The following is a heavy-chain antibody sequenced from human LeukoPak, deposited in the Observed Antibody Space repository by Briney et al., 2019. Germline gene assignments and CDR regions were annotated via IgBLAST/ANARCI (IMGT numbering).Heavy chain of an antibody. Sequence: ASVKVSCKASGYTFTSYNINWVRQATGQGLEWMGWMNPNTGDTGYAQKFQGRVTMTRNTSISTAYMELSSLRSEDTAVCYCARLQLVLPYYYYYMDVWGKGTTVTVSS. V-gene: IGHV1-8*01. CDR1: GYTFTSYN. CDR2: MNPNTGDT. CDR3: ARLQLVLPYYYYYMDV. D-gene: IGHD6-13*01. J-gene: IGHJ6*03.